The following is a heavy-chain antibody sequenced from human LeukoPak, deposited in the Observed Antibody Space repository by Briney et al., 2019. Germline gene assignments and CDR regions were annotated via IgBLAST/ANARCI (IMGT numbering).Heavy chain of an antibody. V-gene: IGHV3-7*01. CDR2: IKQDGSEK. Sequence: GGSLRLSCAASGFTFSSYWMSWVRQAPGKGLEWVANIKQDGSEKYYVDSVKGRFTISRDNARNSLYLQFNSLRAEDTAVYYCARDHYDGVGGFDYWGQGTLVTVSS. CDR3: ARDHYDGVGGFDY. CDR1: GFTFSSYW. D-gene: IGHD3-22*01. J-gene: IGHJ4*02.